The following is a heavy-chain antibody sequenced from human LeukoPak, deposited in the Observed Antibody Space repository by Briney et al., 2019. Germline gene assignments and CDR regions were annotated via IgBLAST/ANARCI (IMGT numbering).Heavy chain of an antibody. CDR3: TRDLSWLFYGMDV. V-gene: IGHV3-49*03. CDR2: IRSKAYGGTT. D-gene: IGHD6-19*01. Sequence: GGSLRLSCTASGFTFGDYAMSWFRQAPGKGLEWVGFIRSKAYGGTTEYAASVKGRFTISRDDSKSIAYLQMNSLKTEDTAVYYCTRDLSWLFYGMDVWGQGTTVTVFS. J-gene: IGHJ6*02. CDR1: GFTFGDYA.